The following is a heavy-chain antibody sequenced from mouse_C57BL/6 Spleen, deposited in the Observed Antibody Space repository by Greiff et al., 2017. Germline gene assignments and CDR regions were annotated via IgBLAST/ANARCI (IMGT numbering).Heavy chain of an antibody. J-gene: IGHJ2*01. CDR1: GYTFTSYW. CDR3: ESEDYYGSSYGY. CDR2: IDPNSGGT. Sequence: QVQLKPPGAELVKPGASVKLSCKASGYTFTSYWMHWVKQRPGRGLEWIGRIDPNSGGTKYNAKFQSKATLTVDKPSSTAYMQLSSLTSEDSAVYKGESEDYYGSSYGYWGQGTTRTVSS. D-gene: IGHD1-1*01. V-gene: IGHV1-72*01.